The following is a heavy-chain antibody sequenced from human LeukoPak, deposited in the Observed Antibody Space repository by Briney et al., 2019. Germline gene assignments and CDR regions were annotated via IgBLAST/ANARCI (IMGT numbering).Heavy chain of an antibody. D-gene: IGHD5-12*01. V-gene: IGHV4-4*07. J-gene: IGHJ6*03. CDR3: ARDGGYGPPFRYYYYMDV. CDR1: GGSISSYY. Sequence: SETLSLTCTVSGGSISSYYWSWIRQPAGKGLEWIGRIYTSGSTNYNPSLKSRVTMSVDTSKNQFSLKLSSVTAADTAVYYCARDGGYGPPFRYYYYMDVWGKGTTVTVSS. CDR2: IYTSGST.